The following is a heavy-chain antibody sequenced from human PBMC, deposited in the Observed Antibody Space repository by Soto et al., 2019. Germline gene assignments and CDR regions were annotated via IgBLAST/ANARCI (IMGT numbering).Heavy chain of an antibody. CDR2: ISYIGRT. V-gene: IGHV4-59*01. Sequence: QVQLQESGPGLVKPSETLSLNCTVSGDSINNYYWNWIRQPPGKGLEWIGYISYIGRTNYHPSLESRVTISVDTSKNQFSLRLSSVTAADTAVYFCARGYCSGVICYLYYFDYWGQGTLVTVSS. D-gene: IGHD2-15*01. CDR3: ARGYCSGVICYLYYFDY. CDR1: GDSINNYY. J-gene: IGHJ4*02.